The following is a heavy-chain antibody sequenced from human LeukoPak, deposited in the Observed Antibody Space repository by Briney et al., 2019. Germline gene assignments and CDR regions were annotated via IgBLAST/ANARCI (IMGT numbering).Heavy chain of an antibody. D-gene: IGHD6-13*01. CDR2: IHYTGRT. CDR1: GGSISSHY. V-gene: IGHV4-59*11. J-gene: IGHJ4*02. Sequence: SETLSLTCAVSGGSISSHYWSWLRQPPGEGLEWIAYIHYTGRTNYNPSLKGRVTISVDTSNSQFSLNLNSVTAADTAVYYCARGTGYSVFDCWGQGTLVTVSS. CDR3: ARGTGYSVFDC.